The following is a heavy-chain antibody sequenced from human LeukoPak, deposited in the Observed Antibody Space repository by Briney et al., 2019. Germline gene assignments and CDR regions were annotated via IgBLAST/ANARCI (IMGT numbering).Heavy chain of an antibody. CDR1: GYTFTSYA. D-gene: IGHD1-7*01. CDR3: ARGGSYNWNSNFVDY. CDR2: INAGNGNT. Sequence: ASAKVSCKASGYTFTSYAMHWVRQAPGQRLEWMGWINAGNGNTKYSQEFQGRVTITRDTSASTAYMELSSLRSEDMAVYYCARGGSYNWNSNFVDYWGQGTLVTVSS. V-gene: IGHV1-3*03. J-gene: IGHJ4*02.